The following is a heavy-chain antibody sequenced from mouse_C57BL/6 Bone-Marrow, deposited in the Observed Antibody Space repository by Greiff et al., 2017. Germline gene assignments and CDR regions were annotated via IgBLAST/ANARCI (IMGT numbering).Heavy chain of an antibody. CDR2: IYPRSGNT. CDR3: ARPYGRSYWYFDV. Sequence: QVQLQQSGAELARPGASVKLSCKASGYTFTSYGISWVKQRTGQGLEWIGEIYPRSGNTYYNEKFKGKATLTADKSSRTAYMELRSLTSEDSAVYFCARPYGRSYWYFDVWGTGTTVTVSS. D-gene: IGHD1-1*01. V-gene: IGHV1-81*01. CDR1: GYTFTSYG. J-gene: IGHJ1*03.